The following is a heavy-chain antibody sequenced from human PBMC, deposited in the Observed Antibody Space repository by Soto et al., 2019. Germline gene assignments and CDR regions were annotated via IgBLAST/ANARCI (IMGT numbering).Heavy chain of an antibody. CDR3: TRDIFRTITTIDY. D-gene: IGHD1-1*01. Sequence: PGGSLRLSCAASGFNFEDYAMNWVRQAPGKGLEWVSGISWNGAYIGYADSVKGRFTISRDNAKNSLTLQMNSLRPEDTALYYCTRDIFRTITTIDYWGQGTLVTVSS. CDR1: GFNFEDYA. CDR2: ISWNGAYI. V-gene: IGHV3-9*01. J-gene: IGHJ4*02.